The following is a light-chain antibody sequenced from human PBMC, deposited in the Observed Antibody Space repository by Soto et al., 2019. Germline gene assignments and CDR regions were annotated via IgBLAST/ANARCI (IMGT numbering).Light chain of an antibody. Sequence: DIQMTQSPASLAASVGDRVTITCRASQDIKNYLNWYQQKPGKAPKLLIYDASNLEIGVPSRFSGSGSGTHFIFTISSLQPEDIATYYCQQYDHFLTFGGGIKVEF. V-gene: IGKV1-33*01. CDR1: QDIKNY. J-gene: IGKJ4*01. CDR3: QQYDHFLT. CDR2: DAS.